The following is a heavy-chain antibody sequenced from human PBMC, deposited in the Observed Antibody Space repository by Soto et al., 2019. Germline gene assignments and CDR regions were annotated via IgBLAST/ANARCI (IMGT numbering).Heavy chain of an antibody. CDR2: INPNSGGT. J-gene: IGHJ4*02. Sequence: QVQLIQSGAEVKKPGASGKVSSKASGSTFTDYYIHWVRQAPGQGLEWMGWINPNSGGTHYAQKFQGRVTMTRDTSLSTAYMELSRLRSDDTATYYCAKDLAIAVLAASLDFWGPGTLVTVSS. CDR3: AKDLAIAVLAASLDF. CDR1: GSTFTDYY. V-gene: IGHV1-2*02. D-gene: IGHD2-2*03.